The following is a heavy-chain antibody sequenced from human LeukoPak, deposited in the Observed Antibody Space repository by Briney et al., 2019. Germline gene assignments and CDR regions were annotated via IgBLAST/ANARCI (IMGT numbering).Heavy chain of an antibody. J-gene: IGHJ4*02. CDR2: ISSTGKTI. V-gene: IGHV3-11*01. CDR3: AKVLVPGSGRYSEAD. CDR1: GFTFSDHY. D-gene: IGHD2-15*01. Sequence: PGGSLRLSCAASGFTFSDHYMSWIRQSPGKGLEYISYISSTGKTIYYADSVQGRFTISRDNSKNTLFLQMSGLRAEDTAVYYCAKVLVPGSGRYSEADWGQGTLVTVSS.